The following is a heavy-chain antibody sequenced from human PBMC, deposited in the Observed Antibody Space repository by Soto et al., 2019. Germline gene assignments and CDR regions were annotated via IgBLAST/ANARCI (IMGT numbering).Heavy chain of an antibody. D-gene: IGHD6-6*01. CDR2: IIPIFGTA. CDR1: GGTFSSYA. Sequence: GASVKVSCKASGGTFSSYAISWVRQAPGQGLEWMGGIIPIFGTANYAQKFQGRVTITADESTSTAYMELSSLRSEDTAVYYCAREGYSSSSHYFDYWGQGTLVTVSS. J-gene: IGHJ4*02. CDR3: AREGYSSSSHYFDY. V-gene: IGHV1-69*13.